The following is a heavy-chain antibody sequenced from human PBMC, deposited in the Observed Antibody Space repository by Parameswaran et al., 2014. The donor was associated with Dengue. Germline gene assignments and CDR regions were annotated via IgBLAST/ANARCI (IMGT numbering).Heavy chain of an antibody. D-gene: IGHD3-3*01. Sequence: WIRQPPGKGLEWIGSIYYSGSTYYNPSLKSRVTISVDTSKSQFSLKLSSVTAADTAVYYCARKVYRLRFLEWLPVRYFDYWGQGTLVTVSS. CDR3: ARKVYRLRFLEWLPVRYFDY. J-gene: IGHJ4*02. V-gene: IGHV4-39*01. CDR2: IYYSGST.